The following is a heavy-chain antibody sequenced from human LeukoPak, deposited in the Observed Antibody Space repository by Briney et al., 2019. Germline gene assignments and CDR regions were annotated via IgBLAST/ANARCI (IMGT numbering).Heavy chain of an antibody. D-gene: IGHD6-13*01. Sequence: GGSLRLSCTVSGFTLRNYWMSWVRQAPGEGLEWVANRKQGESEIFYLDSVKGRFTFFGDDATNSLYLEMNSLRVEDMGVYYCARVGSTSWYLDYWGQGTLVTVSS. V-gene: IGHV3-7*01. CDR2: RKQGESEI. J-gene: IGHJ4*02. CDR3: ARVGSTSWYLDY. CDR1: GFTLRNYW.